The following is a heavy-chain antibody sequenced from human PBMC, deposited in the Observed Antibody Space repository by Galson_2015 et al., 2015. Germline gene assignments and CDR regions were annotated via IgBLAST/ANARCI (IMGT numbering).Heavy chain of an antibody. V-gene: IGHV3-74*03. Sequence: SLRLSCAASGFTFSTYWMHWVRHVPGKGLVWVSRINSDGTTRTYADSVKGRFTISRDNAKNTLYLQMNSLRAEDTAVYYCVRAIGSGSGIWGQGTMVTVSS. D-gene: IGHD3-22*01. J-gene: IGHJ3*02. CDR2: INSDGTTR. CDR1: GFTFSTYW. CDR3: VRAIGSGSGI.